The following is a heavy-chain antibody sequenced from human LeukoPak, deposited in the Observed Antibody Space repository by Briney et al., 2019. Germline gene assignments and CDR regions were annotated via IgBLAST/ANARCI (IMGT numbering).Heavy chain of an antibody. D-gene: IGHD2-15*01. J-gene: IGHJ6*03. V-gene: IGHV4-34*01. Sequence: SETLSLTCAVYGGSFSGYYWSWIRQPPGKGLEWIGEINHSGSTNYNPSLKSRVTISVDTPKNQFSLKLSSVTAADTAVYYCARGRGYCSGGSCYSVYYYYYYMDVWGKGTTVTVSS. CDR1: GGSFSGYY. CDR3: ARGRGYCSGGSCYSVYYYYYYMDV. CDR2: INHSGST.